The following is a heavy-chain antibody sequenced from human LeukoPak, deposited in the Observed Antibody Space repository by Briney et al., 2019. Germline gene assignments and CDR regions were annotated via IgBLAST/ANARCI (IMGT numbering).Heavy chain of an antibody. D-gene: IGHD6-13*01. CDR2: INHSGST. CDR3: ASTPAAGPFDY. J-gene: IGHJ4*02. CDR1: GGSFSGYY. V-gene: IGHV4-34*01. Sequence: PSETLSLTCAVYGGSFSGYYWSWIRQPPGKGLEWIGEINHSGSTNYNPSPKSRVTISVDTSKNQFSLKLSSVTAADAAVYYCASTPAAGPFDYWGQGTLVTVSS.